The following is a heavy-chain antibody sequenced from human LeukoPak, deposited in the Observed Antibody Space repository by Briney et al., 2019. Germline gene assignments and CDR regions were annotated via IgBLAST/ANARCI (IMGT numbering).Heavy chain of an antibody. CDR1: GGSFSGYY. V-gene: IGHV4-59*10. J-gene: IGHJ3*02. CDR2: IYTSGST. D-gene: IGHD3-22*01. CDR3: ARSEERITMIAGGAFDI. Sequence: SETLSLTCAVYGGSFSGYYWSWIRQPAGKGLEWIGRIYTSGSTNYNPSLKSRVTISVDTSKNQFSLKLSSVTAADTAVYYCARSEERITMIAGGAFDIWGQGTMVTVSS.